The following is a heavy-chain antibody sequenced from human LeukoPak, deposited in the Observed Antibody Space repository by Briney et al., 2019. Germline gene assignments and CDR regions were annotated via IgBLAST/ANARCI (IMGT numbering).Heavy chain of an antibody. Sequence: PGGSLRLSXAASGLTFSNHWMSWVRQAPGKGLEWVANTNQDGSEKYYVDSVKGRFTISRDNAKNSLYLQMNSLRAEDTAVYYCAKEGGWPPDAFDIWGQGTTVTVSS. J-gene: IGHJ3*02. D-gene: IGHD6-19*01. CDR1: GLTFSNHW. CDR3: AKEGGWPPDAFDI. CDR2: TNQDGSEK. V-gene: IGHV3-7*04.